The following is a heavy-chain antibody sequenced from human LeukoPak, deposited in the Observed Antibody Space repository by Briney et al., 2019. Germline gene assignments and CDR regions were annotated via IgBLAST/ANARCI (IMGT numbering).Heavy chain of an antibody. V-gene: IGHV4-59*01. CDR3: AREGTAGTNLNWFDP. CDR2: ISYSGST. D-gene: IGHD1-1*01. Sequence: SETLSLTCTVSGRSISSYYWSWTRQPPGKGLEWIGYISYSGSTNFNPSLKSRVTISVDTSKNQFSLKLSSVTAADTAVYYCAREGTAGTNLNWFDPWGQGTLVTVSS. J-gene: IGHJ5*02. CDR1: GRSISSYY.